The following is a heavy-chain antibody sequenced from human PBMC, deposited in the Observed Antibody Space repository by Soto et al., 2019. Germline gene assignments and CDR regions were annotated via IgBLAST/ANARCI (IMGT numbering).Heavy chain of an antibody. Sequence: SETLSLTCAVYGGSFSGYYWTWIRQPPGKGLEWIGYIFYIGSTYYNPSLKSRVTISVDTSKNQFSLKLSSVTAADTAVYYCARSIDSWGQGTLVTVSS. CDR3: ARSIDS. CDR1: GGSFSGYY. V-gene: IGHV4-34*09. CDR2: IFYIGST. J-gene: IGHJ5*01.